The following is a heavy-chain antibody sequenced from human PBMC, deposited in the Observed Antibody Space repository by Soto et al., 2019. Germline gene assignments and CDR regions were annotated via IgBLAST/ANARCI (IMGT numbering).Heavy chain of an antibody. D-gene: IGHD6-19*01. V-gene: IGHV4-39*01. CDR1: GGSISSSSYY. CDR3: ARHHGGVAGPFDY. Sequence: SETLSLTCTVSGGSISSSSYYWGWIRQPPGKGLEWIGSIYYSGSTYYNPSLKSRVTISVDTSKNQFSLKLSSVTAADTAVYYCARHHGGVAGPFDYWGQGTLVTVSS. J-gene: IGHJ4*02. CDR2: IYYSGST.